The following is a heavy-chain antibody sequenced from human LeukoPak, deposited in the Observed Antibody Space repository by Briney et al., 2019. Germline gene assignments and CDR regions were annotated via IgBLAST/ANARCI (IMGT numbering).Heavy chain of an antibody. V-gene: IGHV3-33*07. J-gene: IGHJ6*02. Sequence: GGSLRLSCAASGFTFSRYWMTWVRQAPGKGLEWVALIWYDGGNKYYADSVKGRFTISRDNSQNTLYLQMNSLRAEDTAVYYCARVNTNYYVPVNYGMDVWGQGTTVTVSS. CDR2: IWYDGGNK. D-gene: IGHD3-16*01. CDR1: GFTFSRYW. CDR3: ARVNTNYYVPVNYGMDV.